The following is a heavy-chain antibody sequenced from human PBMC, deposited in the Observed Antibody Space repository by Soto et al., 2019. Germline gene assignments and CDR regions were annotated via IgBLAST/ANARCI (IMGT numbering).Heavy chain of an antibody. V-gene: IGHV3-21*01. CDR2: ISSSSYI. Sequence: GGSLRLSCAASGFTFSSYSMNWVRQAPGKGLEWVSSISSSSYIYYADSVKGRFTISRDNAKNSLYLQMNSLRAEDTAVYYCARGQGYCSGGSCYDKDSDYYYYGMDVWGQGTTVTVSS. CDR3: ARGQGYCSGGSCYDKDSDYYYYGMDV. J-gene: IGHJ6*02. CDR1: GFTFSSYS. D-gene: IGHD2-15*01.